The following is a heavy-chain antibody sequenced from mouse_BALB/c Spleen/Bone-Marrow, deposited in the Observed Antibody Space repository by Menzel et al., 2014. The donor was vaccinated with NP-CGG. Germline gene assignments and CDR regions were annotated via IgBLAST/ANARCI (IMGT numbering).Heavy chain of an antibody. Sequence: QVQLKESGPELVKPGASVKISCKASGYTFTDYYINWVKQKPGQGLEWIGWIYPGSGTKYNEKFKGKATLAVDTSSSTAYMRLSSLTSEDTAVYFCARILYWYFDVWGAGTTVTVSS. CDR3: ARILYWYFDV. V-gene: IGHV1-84*02. J-gene: IGHJ1*01. CDR1: GYTFTDYY. CDR2: IYPGSGT.